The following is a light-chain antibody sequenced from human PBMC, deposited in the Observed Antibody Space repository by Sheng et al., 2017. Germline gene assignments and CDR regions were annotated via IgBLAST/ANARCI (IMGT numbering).Light chain of an antibody. CDR3: MQTLQTPYT. Sequence: DIVMTQYPLSLPVTPGEPASISCRSSQSLLHSNGYNYFDWYLQKPGQSPRLLIYLGSNRASGVPDRFSGSGSGTDFTLKISRVEAEDVGIYYCMQTLQTPYTFGLGTKLEIK. CDR1: QSLLHSNGYNY. V-gene: IGKV2-28*01. CDR2: LGS. J-gene: IGKJ2*01.